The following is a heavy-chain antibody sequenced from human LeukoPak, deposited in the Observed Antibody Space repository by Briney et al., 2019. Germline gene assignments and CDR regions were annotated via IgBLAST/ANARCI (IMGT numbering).Heavy chain of an antibody. V-gene: IGHV3-30*04. CDR2: ISYDGSNK. J-gene: IGHJ6*03. Sequence: PGGAPRLSCATPGFTFSSYSMHWGRPAPGKGVGGVGGISYDGSNKYYADSVKGRFTISRDNSKNTLYLQMNSLRAEDTAVYYCAKEGFDYNWSYFYNYYMDVWGKGTTVTVSS. CDR3: AKEGFDYNWSYFYNYYMDV. CDR1: GFTFSSYS. D-gene: IGHD1-20*01.